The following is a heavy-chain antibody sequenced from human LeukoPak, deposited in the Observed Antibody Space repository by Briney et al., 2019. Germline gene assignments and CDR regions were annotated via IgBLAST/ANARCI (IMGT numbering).Heavy chain of an antibody. J-gene: IGHJ5*02. CDR2: IYYSGST. V-gene: IGHV4-59*08. CDR3: ARHSGYSSGWYDWFDP. Sequence: SETLSLTCTVSGGSISSYYWSWIRQPPGKGLEWIGYIYYSGSTNYNPSLKSRVTISVDTSRNQFSLKLSSVTAADTAVYYCARHSGYSSGWYDWFDPWGQGTLVTVS. D-gene: IGHD6-19*01. CDR1: GGSISSYY.